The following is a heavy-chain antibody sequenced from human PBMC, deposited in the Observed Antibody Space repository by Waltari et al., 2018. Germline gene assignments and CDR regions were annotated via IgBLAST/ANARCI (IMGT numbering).Heavy chain of an antibody. CDR1: GCSIRSKNW. D-gene: IGHD6-19*01. CDR3: ARIFGSSGCSYFDY. Sequence: QVQLQESGPGLVKPSGPLSLTCAVSGCSIRSKNWWSWVRRPPGKGLGWIGEISHSWDTNYNPARKSPVTISVDKSKNQFSLKLTSVTAADTAVYYCARIFGSSGCSYFDYWGQGTLVTVSS. J-gene: IGHJ4*02. CDR2: ISHSWDT. V-gene: IGHV4-4*02.